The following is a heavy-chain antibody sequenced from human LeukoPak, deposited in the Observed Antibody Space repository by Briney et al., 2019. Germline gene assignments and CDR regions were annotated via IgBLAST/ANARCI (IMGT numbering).Heavy chain of an antibody. D-gene: IGHD1-1*01. Sequence: PGGSLRLSCFASGFTFRSYTMNWVRQAPGKGLEWVASLTGISTYIEYGDSVRGRFTISRDNSNNTLHLHMSNLRDEDTAVYYCVRGTGRLWGQGSLVFVS. J-gene: IGHJ4*02. CDR1: GFTFRSYT. CDR2: LTGISTYI. V-gene: IGHV3-21*01. CDR3: VRGTGRL.